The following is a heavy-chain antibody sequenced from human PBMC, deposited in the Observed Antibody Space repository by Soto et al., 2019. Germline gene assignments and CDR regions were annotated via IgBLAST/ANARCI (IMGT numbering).Heavy chain of an antibody. CDR3: VKDRRHYYDVQTHYGFDI. V-gene: IGHV3-30*18. Sequence: GGSLRLSCAASGFNFRDCGMFWVRQAPGKGLEWVTLITYDGENKYYVDSVKGRFSISRDNSKSAVYLQMNSLRVEDTAVYFCVKDRRHYYDVQTHYGFDISGPRPTGTVSS. D-gene: IGHD3-16*01. CDR1: GFNFRDCG. CDR2: ITYDGENK. J-gene: IGHJ6*02.